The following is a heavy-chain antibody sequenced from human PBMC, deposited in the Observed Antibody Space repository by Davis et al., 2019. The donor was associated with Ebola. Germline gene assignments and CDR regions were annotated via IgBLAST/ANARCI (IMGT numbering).Heavy chain of an antibody. CDR2: ISSSSSYI. CDR3: ARGGDLDYYYYGMDV. Sequence: PGGSLRLSCAASGFTFSSYSMNWVRQAPGKGLEWVSSISSSSSYIYYADSVKGRFTISRDNAKNSLYLQMNSLRAEDTAVYYCARGGDLDYYYYGMDVWGKGTTVTVSS. D-gene: IGHD2-21*02. J-gene: IGHJ6*04. V-gene: IGHV3-21*01. CDR1: GFTFSSYS.